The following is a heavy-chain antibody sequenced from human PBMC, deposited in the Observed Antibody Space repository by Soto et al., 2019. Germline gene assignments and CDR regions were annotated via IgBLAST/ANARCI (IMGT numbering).Heavy chain of an antibody. V-gene: IGHV4-59*01. CDR2: IYYSGST. D-gene: IGHD2-21*01. J-gene: IGHJ4*02. CDR3: ARETYSVLDY. Sequence: SETLSLTCTVSGGSISSYYWSWIRQPPGKGLEWIGYIYYSGSTNYNPSLKSRVTISVDTSKNQFSLKLSSVTAADTAVYYCARETYSVLDYWGQGTLVTVSS. CDR1: GGSISSYY.